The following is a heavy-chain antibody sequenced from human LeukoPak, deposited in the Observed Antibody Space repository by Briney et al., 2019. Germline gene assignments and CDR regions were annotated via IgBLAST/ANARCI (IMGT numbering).Heavy chain of an antibody. D-gene: IGHD2-8*01. CDR2: INSDGSST. CDR1: GFTFSSYW. Sequence: GSLRLSCAASGFTFSSYWMHWVRQAPGKGLVWVSRINSDGSSTSYADSVKGRFTISRDNAKNTLYLQMNSLRAEDTAVYYCARAPAGYCTNGVCYAFDYWGQGTLVTVSS. CDR3: ARAPAGYCTNGVCYAFDY. V-gene: IGHV3-74*01. J-gene: IGHJ4*02.